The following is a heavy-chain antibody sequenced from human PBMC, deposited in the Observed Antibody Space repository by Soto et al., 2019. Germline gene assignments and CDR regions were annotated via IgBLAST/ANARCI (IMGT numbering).Heavy chain of an antibody. V-gene: IGHV1-3*01. J-gene: IGHJ4*02. CDR3: AVTHDYRTLDY. CDR2: INAGNGNT. D-gene: IGHD4-4*01. Sequence: ASVKVSCKASGYTCTIYAMHCVLQAPGQRLEWMGWINAGNGNTKYSQKFQGRVTITRDTSASTAYMELSSLRSEDTAVYYCAVTHDYRTLDYWGQGTLVTVSS. CDR1: GYTCTIYA.